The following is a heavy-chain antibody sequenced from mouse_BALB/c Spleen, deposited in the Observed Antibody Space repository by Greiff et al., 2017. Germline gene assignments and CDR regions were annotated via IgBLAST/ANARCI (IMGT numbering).Heavy chain of an antibody. V-gene: IGHV1-7*01. J-gene: IGHJ2*01. CDR2: INPSTGYT. Sequence: VQLQQSGAELAKPGASVKMSCKASGYTFTSYWMHWVKQRPGQGLEWIGYINPSTGYTEYNQKFKDKATLTADKSSSTAYMQLSSLTSEDSAVYYCARKGDYRYDYFDYWGQGTTLTVSS. D-gene: IGHD2-14*01. CDR1: GYTFTSYW. CDR3: ARKGDYRYDYFDY.